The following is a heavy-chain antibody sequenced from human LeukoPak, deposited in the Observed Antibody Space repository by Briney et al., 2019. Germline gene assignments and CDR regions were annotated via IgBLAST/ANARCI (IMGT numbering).Heavy chain of an antibody. CDR1: GGSISSGTYY. CDR2: MYYGGTS. D-gene: IGHD2/OR15-2a*01. J-gene: IGHJ3*02. CDR3: ASLPKYVSSLKGFDI. Sequence: SETLSLTCTVSGGSISSGTYYWGWIRQPPGKGLEWIGSMYYGGTSYYNPSLKSRVTTSVDTSKNQFSLRVSSVTAADTAVYYCASLPKYVSSLKGFDIWGQGTMVTVSS. V-gene: IGHV4-39*01.